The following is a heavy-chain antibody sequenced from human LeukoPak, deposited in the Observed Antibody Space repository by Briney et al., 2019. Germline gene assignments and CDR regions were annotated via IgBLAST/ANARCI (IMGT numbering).Heavy chain of an antibody. D-gene: IGHD5-24*01. V-gene: IGHV3-15*07. Sequence: GGSLRLSCAAFGFTFSDAWMNWVRQAPGKGLEWVGRIKSKTDGETTDYAAPVKGRFTISRDDSRNTLYVQMNSLKTEDTAIYYCTTDPWHGMDVWGQGTTVTVSS. CDR1: GFTFSDAW. CDR3: TTDPWHGMDV. CDR2: IKSKTDGETT. J-gene: IGHJ6*02.